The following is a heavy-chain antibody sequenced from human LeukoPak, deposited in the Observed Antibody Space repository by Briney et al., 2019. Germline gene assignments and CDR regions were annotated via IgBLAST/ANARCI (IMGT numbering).Heavy chain of an antibody. Sequence: ASVKVSCKASGYTFTGYYMHWVRQAPGQGLEWMGWINPNSGGTNYAQKFQGRVTMTRDTSISTAYMELSRLRSDDTAVYYCARASDYGGNSFDYWGQGTLVTISS. CDR2: INPNSGGT. D-gene: IGHD4-23*01. CDR3: ARASDYGGNSFDY. J-gene: IGHJ4*02. V-gene: IGHV1-2*02. CDR1: GYTFTGYY.